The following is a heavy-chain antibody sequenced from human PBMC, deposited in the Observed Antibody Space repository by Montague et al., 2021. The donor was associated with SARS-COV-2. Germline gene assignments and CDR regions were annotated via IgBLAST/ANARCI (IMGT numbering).Heavy chain of an antibody. D-gene: IGHD3-22*01. Sequence: SETLSLTCAVYGGSFSDYKWTWIRQSPGKGLEWLGQISHSGSTKYNPSLKSRVSMSVDTSKNQFSLKLSSVTAADTAVYYCARGTKRVFTYDYDSSGYASDYWGQGTLVTVSS. CDR2: ISHSGST. J-gene: IGHJ4*02. CDR1: GGSFSDYK. CDR3: ARGTKRVFTYDYDSSGYASDY. V-gene: IGHV4-34*01.